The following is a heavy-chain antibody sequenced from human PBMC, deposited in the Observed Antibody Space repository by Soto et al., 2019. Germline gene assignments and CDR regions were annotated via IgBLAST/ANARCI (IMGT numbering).Heavy chain of an antibody. D-gene: IGHD2-2*01. CDR2: ISGSGGST. CDR1: GFTFSSYA. Sequence: GGSLRLSCAASGFTFSSYAMSWVRQAPGKGLEWVSAISGSGGSTYYADSVKGRFTISRDNSKNTLYLQMNSLRAEDTAVYYCAKAEYCSSTSCYDFDYWGQGTLVTVSS. J-gene: IGHJ4*02. CDR3: AKAEYCSSTSCYDFDY. V-gene: IGHV3-23*01.